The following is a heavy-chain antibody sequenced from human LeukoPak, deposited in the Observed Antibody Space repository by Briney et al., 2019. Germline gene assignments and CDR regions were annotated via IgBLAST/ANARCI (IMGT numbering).Heavy chain of an antibody. Sequence: PGRSLRLSCAASGFTSSSYGMHWVRQAPGKGLEWVANIKGDESEKYYVESVKGRFTISRDNAKNSLYLQMNSLRAEDTTVYYGGEGGGGVFDCWGQGTLVTVSS. CDR3: GEGGGGVFDC. CDR1: GFTSSSYG. D-gene: IGHD3-16*01. CDR2: IKGDESEK. J-gene: IGHJ4*02. V-gene: IGHV3-7*03.